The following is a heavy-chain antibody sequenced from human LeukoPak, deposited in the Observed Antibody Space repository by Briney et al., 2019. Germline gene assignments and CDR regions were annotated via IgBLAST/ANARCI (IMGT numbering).Heavy chain of an antibody. V-gene: IGHV1-18*01. CDR3: ARDGHFLEWLLYFGDV. J-gene: IGHJ6*02. CDR2: ISAYNGKT. CDR1: GYTFTSYG. D-gene: IGHD3-3*01. Sequence: ASVKVSCKASGYTFTSYGISWVRQAPGQGLEWMGWISAYNGKTNYAQKLQGRVTMPTETSSREDYMDVRGLRADDTAVYYCARDGHFLEWLLYFGDVWGQGTTVTVSS.